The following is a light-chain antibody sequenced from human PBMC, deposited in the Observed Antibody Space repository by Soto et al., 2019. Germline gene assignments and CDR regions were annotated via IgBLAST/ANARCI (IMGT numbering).Light chain of an antibody. V-gene: IGKV1-8*01. CDR1: QGISSY. J-gene: IGKJ5*01. CDR3: QQSYTKIST. CDR2: AAS. Sequence: AIRMTQSPSSFSASTGDRVTITCRASQGISSYLAWYQQKPGKAAKLLIYAASTLQRGVPSRFSGSGSGTDFTLTISSLQSEDFAGYYCQQSYTKISTFGQGTRLEIK.